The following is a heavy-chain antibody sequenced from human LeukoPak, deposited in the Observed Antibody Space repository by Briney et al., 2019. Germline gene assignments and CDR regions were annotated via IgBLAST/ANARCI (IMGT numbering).Heavy chain of an antibody. J-gene: IGHJ4*02. V-gene: IGHV3-7*01. CDR3: ARDLSGITTFGGYFDY. CDR2: IKQDGSEK. D-gene: IGHD3-3*01. CDR1: GFTFSSYG. Sequence: PGGSLRLSCAASGFTFSSYGMHWVRQAPGKGLEWVANIKQDGSEKYYVDSVKGRFTISRDNAKNSLYLQMNSLRAEDTAVYYCARDLSGITTFGGYFDYWGQGTLVTVSS.